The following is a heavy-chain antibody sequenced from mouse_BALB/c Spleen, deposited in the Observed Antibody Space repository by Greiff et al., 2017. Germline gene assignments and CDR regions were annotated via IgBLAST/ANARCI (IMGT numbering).Heavy chain of an antibody. CDR2: ISSGSSTI. V-gene: IGHV5-17*02. CDR1: GFTFSSFG. CDR3: ARVGILYWYFDV. J-gene: IGHJ1*01. D-gene: IGHD5-2*01. Sequence: EVQLQESGGGLVQPGGSRKLSCAASGFTFSSFGMHWVRQAPEKGLEWVAYISSGSSTIYYADTVKGRFTISRDNPKNTLFLQMTSLRSEDTAMYYCARVGILYWYFDVWGAGTTVTVSS.